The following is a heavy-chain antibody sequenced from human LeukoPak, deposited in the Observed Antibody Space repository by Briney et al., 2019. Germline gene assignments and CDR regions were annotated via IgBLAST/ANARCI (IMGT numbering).Heavy chain of an antibody. J-gene: IGHJ4*02. D-gene: IGHD4/OR15-4a*01. CDR3: AGRAGAYSHPYDY. Sequence: ASVKVSCKASGYTFTSYDINWVRQATGQGLEWMGWMNPNSGNTGYAQKFQGRVTITRNTSISTAYMELSSLRSEDTAVYYCAGRAGAYSHPYDYWGQGTLVTVSS. V-gene: IGHV1-8*03. CDR2: MNPNSGNT. CDR1: GYTFTSYD.